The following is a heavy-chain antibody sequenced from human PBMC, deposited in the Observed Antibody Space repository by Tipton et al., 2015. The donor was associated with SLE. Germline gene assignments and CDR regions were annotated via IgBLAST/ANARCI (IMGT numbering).Heavy chain of an antibody. J-gene: IGHJ6*03. CDR3: ARGIFGGAMDV. CDR2: IWYDGSKK. CDR1: GFTFRNYG. Sequence: SGFTFRNYGMHWVRQAPGKGLEWVAVIWYDGSKKYYADSVKGRFTISRDNSKNTLYLQMNSLRVEDTAVYYCARGIFGGAMDVWGKGTTVTVSS. V-gene: IGHV3-33*01. D-gene: IGHD3-3*01.